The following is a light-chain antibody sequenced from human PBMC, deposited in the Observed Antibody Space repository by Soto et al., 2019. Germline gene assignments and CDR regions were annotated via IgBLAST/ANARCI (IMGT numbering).Light chain of an antibody. Sequence: QSVLAQPASVSGSPGQSITISCTGTTSDIAGYNYVSWYQHHPGKAPKLLIYEVTSRASGVSHRFSGSKSGNTASLTISGLQAEDEAEYYCNSYTSASFYVFGTGTKVTVL. CDR3: NSYTSASFYV. J-gene: IGLJ1*01. CDR2: EVT. CDR1: TSDIAGYNY. V-gene: IGLV2-14*01.